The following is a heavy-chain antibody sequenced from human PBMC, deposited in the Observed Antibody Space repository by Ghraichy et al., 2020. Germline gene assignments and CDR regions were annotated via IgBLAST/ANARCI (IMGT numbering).Heavy chain of an antibody. Sequence: GESLNISCAASGFTINTNFMNWVRQAPGKGLEWVSGIDSAGRTVYADSAKGRFTISRDNSKNTLYLQMNSLRVDETALYYCARDRRRGYSSNWYNWIDPWGQGTLVTVSS. CDR2: IDSAGRT. V-gene: IGHV3-53*01. CDR1: GFTINTNF. CDR3: ARDRRRGYSSNWYNWIDP. D-gene: IGHD6-13*01. J-gene: IGHJ5*02.